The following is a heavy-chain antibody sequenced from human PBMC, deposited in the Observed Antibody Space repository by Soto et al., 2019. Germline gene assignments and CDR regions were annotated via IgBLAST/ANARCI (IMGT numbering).Heavy chain of an antibody. CDR2: FDPEDGET. J-gene: IGHJ5*02. CDR3: ARERCLYCSGLSWFDP. V-gene: IGHV1-24*01. CDR1: GYTLTELS. D-gene: IGHD2-15*01. Sequence: ASVKVSCKVSGYTLTELSMHWVRQAPGKGLEWMGGFDPEDGETIYAQEFQGRVTMTEDTSTGTAYMELSSLRSEDTAVYYCARERCLYCSGLSWFDPWGQGTLVTVSS.